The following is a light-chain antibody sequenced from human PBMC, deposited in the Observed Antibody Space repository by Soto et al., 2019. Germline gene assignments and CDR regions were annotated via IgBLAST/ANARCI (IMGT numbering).Light chain of an antibody. J-gene: IGLJ1*01. CDR3: SSYASTSTAV. CDR1: SGDVGAYNY. Sequence: QSALTQPASVSGSPGQSITISCTGTSGDVGAYNYVSWYQQHPGKAPKLMIYEVNYRPSGVSNRFSGSKSGITASLTISGLQAEDEAAYYCSSYASTSTAVFGTGTKVTVL. CDR2: EVN. V-gene: IGLV2-14*01.